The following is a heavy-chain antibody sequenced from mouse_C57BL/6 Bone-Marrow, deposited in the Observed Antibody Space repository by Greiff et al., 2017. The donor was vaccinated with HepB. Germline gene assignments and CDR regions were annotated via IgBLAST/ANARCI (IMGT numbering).Heavy chain of an antibody. CDR2: LDPETGGT. V-gene: IGHV1-15*01. CDR1: GYTFTDYE. D-gene: IGHD2-3*01. J-gene: IGHJ2*01. Sequence: QVQLQQSGAELVRPGASVTLSCKASGYTFTDYEMHWVKQTPVHGLEWIGALDPETGGTAYNQKFKGKAILTADKSSSTAYMELRSLTSEDSAVYYCTRGVGWLSYYFDYWGQGTTLTVSS. CDR3: TRGVGWLSYYFDY.